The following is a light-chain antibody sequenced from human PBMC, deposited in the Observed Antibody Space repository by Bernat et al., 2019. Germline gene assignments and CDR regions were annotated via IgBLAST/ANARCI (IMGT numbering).Light chain of an antibody. CDR1: QSLLHSNGNKY. CDR3: MQRLQTPIT. V-gene: IGKV2-28*01. CDR2: LSS. J-gene: IGKJ5*01. Sequence: DVVVTQSPLSLPVTPGEAASISCNSSQSLLHSNGNKYLDWYLQRAGQSPQLLIYLSSNRASGVPHRFSGSGSGTEFTLQISRVEAEDVGVYYCMQRLQTPITFGQGTRLYIK.